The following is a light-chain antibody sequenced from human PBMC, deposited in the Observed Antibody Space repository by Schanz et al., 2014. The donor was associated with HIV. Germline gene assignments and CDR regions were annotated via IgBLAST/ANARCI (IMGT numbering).Light chain of an antibody. V-gene: IGLV2-14*03. CDR3: QSYDKSLSVVI. J-gene: IGLJ2*01. CDR2: DGS. Sequence: QSVLTQPASVSGSPGQSITISCTGPNSDINFYYYVSWFQQRPGKAPQLMIYDGSNRPSGVPDRFSGSKSGTSASLAITGLQPEDEADYFCQSYDKSLSVVIFGGGTKLTVL. CDR1: NSDINFYYY.